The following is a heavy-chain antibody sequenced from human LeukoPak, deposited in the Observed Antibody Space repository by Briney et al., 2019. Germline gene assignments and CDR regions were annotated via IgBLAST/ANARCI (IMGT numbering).Heavy chain of an antibody. CDR1: GYTFTGYY. Sequence: GASVKVSCKASGYTFTGYYMHWVRQAPGQGLEWMGWINLNSGGTKYAQKFQGRVTMTRNTSTSTAYMELSRLRSDDTAVYYCARDGSVAGFDYWGQGTLVTVST. V-gene: IGHV1-2*02. CDR3: ARDGSVAGFDY. J-gene: IGHJ4*02. D-gene: IGHD6-19*01. CDR2: INLNSGGT.